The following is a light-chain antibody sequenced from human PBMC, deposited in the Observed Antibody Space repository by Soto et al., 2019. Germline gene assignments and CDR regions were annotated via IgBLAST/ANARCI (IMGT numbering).Light chain of an antibody. J-gene: IGKJ1*01. Sequence: DIQMTQSPSSLSASVGDEVTITCRASHTIMTYLNWYQLKPGKPPRLLIYAASSLQSGVPSRFSGSGSGTDFTLTINSLQPEDFATYSCQPSYNSPQTFGQGTKVDIK. V-gene: IGKV1-39*01. CDR2: AAS. CDR1: HTIMTY. CDR3: QPSYNSPQT.